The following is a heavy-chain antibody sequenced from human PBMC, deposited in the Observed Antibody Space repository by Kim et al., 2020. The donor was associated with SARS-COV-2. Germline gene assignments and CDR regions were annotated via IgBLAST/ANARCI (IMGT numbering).Heavy chain of an antibody. J-gene: IGHJ3*02. CDR2: SGNKASSHTT. V-gene: IGHV3-72*01. D-gene: IGHD6-19*01. CDR1: RFSLSDHY. CDR3: CRGYSGGPIYAFDI. Sequence: GGSLRLSCVTSRFSLSDHYIDWVRQGPGKGLEWVGRSGNKASSHTTEYAASVKDRFTISRDDSKNSLYLQMNSLKTEDTAVYYCCRGYSGGPIYAFDIWGQGTGVTVSS.